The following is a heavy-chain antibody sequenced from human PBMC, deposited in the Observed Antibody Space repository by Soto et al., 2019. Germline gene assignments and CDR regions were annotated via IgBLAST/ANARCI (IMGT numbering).Heavy chain of an antibody. D-gene: IGHD3-22*01. Sequence: LSLTCTVSGGSISSGDYYWSWIRQPPGKGLEWIGYIYYSGSTYYNPSLKSRVTISVDTSKNQFSLKLSSVTAADTAVYYCARDQYYYDSSGYSPLGYGMDVWGQGTTVTVSS. J-gene: IGHJ6*02. V-gene: IGHV4-30-4*01. CDR3: ARDQYYYDSSGYSPLGYGMDV. CDR1: GGSISSGDYY. CDR2: IYYSGST.